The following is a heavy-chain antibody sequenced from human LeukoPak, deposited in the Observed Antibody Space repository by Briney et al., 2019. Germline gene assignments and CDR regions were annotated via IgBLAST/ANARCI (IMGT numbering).Heavy chain of an antibody. V-gene: IGHV4-59*02. CDR1: GGSVNNYY. CDR3: ARGFGAYCGGDCYSDYFDY. Sequence: SETLSLTCTVSGGSVNNYYWSWIRQPPGKGLEWIGYVYYSGTTNYKPSLKSRVTISVDTSKNQFSLKLSSVTAADTAVYYCARGFGAYCGGDCYSDYFDYWGQGTLVTVSS. J-gene: IGHJ4*02. D-gene: IGHD2-21*02. CDR2: VYYSGTT.